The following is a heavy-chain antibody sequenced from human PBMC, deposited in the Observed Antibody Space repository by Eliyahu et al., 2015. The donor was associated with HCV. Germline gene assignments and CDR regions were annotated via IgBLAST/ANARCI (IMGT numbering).Heavy chain of an antibody. CDR2: VYPSDSYT. Sequence: ELQLVQSGPEAKKPGESLKISCKASGHSFTTYWIGWVRQMPGKGLEWMGFVYPSDSYTRYSPSFQGQVTISAAKSINTAYLQWSSLKSSDTAMYYCASGRFWGQGTLVTVSS. CDR1: GHSFTTYW. V-gene: IGHV5-51*01. CDR3: ASGRF. J-gene: IGHJ4*02.